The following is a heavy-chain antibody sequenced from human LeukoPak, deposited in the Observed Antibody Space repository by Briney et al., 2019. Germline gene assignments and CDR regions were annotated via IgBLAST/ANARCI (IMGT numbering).Heavy chain of an antibody. CDR3: VREYYDDFGY. CDR1: GFIFSNYG. D-gene: IGHD4-17*01. Sequence: GGSLRLSCAASGFIFSNYGMNWVRQAPGRGLEWISYISTSGVTMFCEDSVKGRFAISRDNDKKSLYLQMNSLRDEDTAVYYCVREYYDDFGYWGQGTLVTVSS. V-gene: IGHV3-48*02. CDR2: ISTSGVTM. J-gene: IGHJ4*02.